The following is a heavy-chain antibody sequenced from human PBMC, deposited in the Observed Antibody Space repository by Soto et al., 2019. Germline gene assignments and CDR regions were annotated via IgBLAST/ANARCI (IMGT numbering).Heavy chain of an antibody. CDR3: ARDYSVSGSYAPWLDP. D-gene: IGHD3-10*01. Sequence: PGGSLRLSCAVSRLTVTNNYMTWVRQAPGKGLEWVSVIYVNDNRYYAESVKGRFTISRDSSKNTVYLQMNSLRVDDTAVYYCARDYSVSGSYAPWLDPWGQGTLVTVSS. J-gene: IGHJ5*02. CDR1: RLTVTNNY. V-gene: IGHV3-66*01. CDR2: IYVNDNR.